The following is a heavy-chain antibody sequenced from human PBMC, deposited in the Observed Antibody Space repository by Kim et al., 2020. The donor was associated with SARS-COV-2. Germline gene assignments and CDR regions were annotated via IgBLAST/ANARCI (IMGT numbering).Heavy chain of an antibody. Sequence: GGSLRLSCAASGFTFSSYAMSWVRQAPGKGLEWVSAISGSGGSTYYEDSAKGRVTITRDNSKNTQYLQMNSLRAEYTAVYYCSKECCSGGSCYLVAAFDMWRERRMVADSS. CDR2: ISGSGGST. J-gene: IGHJ3*02. CDR3: SKECCSGGSCYLVAAFDM. D-gene: IGHD2-15*01. CDR1: GFTFSSYA. V-gene: IGHV3-23*01.